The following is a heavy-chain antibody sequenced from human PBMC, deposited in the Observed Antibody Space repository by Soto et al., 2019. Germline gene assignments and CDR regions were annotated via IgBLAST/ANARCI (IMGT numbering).Heavy chain of an antibody. CDR2: INPGCGIT. CDR1: GYTFTNFY. J-gene: IGHJ1*01. D-gene: IGHD1-26*01. Sequence: ASVKVSCKASGYTFTNFYIHWVRQAPVQGLEWMGVINPGCGITSYAQKIQGRVLMTRDTYTSTVYMELSSLRYDDTAVYYCARGSSSDYDPAREEHFPHWGRGTLVTVSS. V-gene: IGHV1-46*01. CDR3: ARGSSSDYDPAREEHFPH.